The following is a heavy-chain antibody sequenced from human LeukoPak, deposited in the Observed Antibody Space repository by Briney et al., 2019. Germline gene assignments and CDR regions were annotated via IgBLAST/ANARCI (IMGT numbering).Heavy chain of an antibody. Sequence: GGSLRLSCAASGFTFSSYGMHWVRQAPGKGLEWAAVIWYDGSNKYYADSVKGRFTISRDNSKNTLYLQMNSLRAEDTAVYYCARDQGRWFGSTDAFDIWGQGTMVTVSS. CDR1: GFTFSSYG. CDR2: IWYDGSNK. CDR3: ARDQGRWFGSTDAFDI. V-gene: IGHV3-33*01. J-gene: IGHJ3*02. D-gene: IGHD3-10*01.